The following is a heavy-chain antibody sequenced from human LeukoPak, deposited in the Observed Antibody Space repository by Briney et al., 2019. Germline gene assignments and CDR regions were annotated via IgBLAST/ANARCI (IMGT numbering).Heavy chain of an antibody. Sequence: SQTLSLTCAISGDNVSSNSAAWNWIRQSPSRGLEWLGRTYYRSKWYNDYAISVKGRITINPDTSRNQFSLHLNSVTPEDTAVYYCVREADKIGFDFDYWGQGTLVTVSS. D-gene: IGHD2-15*01. CDR2: TYYRSKWYN. J-gene: IGHJ4*02. V-gene: IGHV6-1*01. CDR1: GDNVSSNSAA. CDR3: VREADKIGFDFDY.